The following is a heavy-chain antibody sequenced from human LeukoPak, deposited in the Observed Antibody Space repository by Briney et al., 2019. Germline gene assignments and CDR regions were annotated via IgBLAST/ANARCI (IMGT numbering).Heavy chain of an antibody. Sequence: ASVKVSCKASEGTFSSYAISWVRPAPGQGVVWMGRIIPILCIAKYAQKFQGRVTITADKSTSTAYMELSSLRSEDTAVYYCARGGGITMIVVVGTYDAFDIWGQGTMVTVSS. V-gene: IGHV1-69*04. CDR3: ARGGGITMIVVVGTYDAFDI. D-gene: IGHD3-22*01. J-gene: IGHJ3*02. CDR1: EGTFSSYA. CDR2: IIPILCIA.